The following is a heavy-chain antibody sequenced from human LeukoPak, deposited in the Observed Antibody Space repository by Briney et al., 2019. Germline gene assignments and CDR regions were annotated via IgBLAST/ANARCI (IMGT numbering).Heavy chain of an antibody. Sequence: SETLSLTCTVSGGSISSGSYYWSWIRQPAGEGLEWIGHIYTSGSTNYNPSLKSRVTISVDTSKNQFSLKLSSVTAADTAVYYCARDFLTGTVFGVVHNWFDPWGQGTLVTVSS. CDR1: GGSISSGSYY. D-gene: IGHD3-3*01. CDR2: IYTSGST. J-gene: IGHJ5*02. V-gene: IGHV4-61*09. CDR3: ARDFLTGTVFGVVHNWFDP.